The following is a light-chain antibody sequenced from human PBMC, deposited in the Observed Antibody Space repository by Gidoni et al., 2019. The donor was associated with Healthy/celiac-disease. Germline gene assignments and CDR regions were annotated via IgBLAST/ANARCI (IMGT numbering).Light chain of an antibody. CDR3: CSYAGSSTSRVV. Sequence: QSALTQPASVSGSPGQSITISCTGTSSDVGSYTLVSWYQQHPGKAPKLMLYEGSKRPSGVSNRFSGSKSGNTASLTISGLQAEDEADYYCCSYAGSSTSRVVFGGGTKLTVL. V-gene: IGLV2-23*01. CDR1: SSDVGSYTL. CDR2: EGS. J-gene: IGLJ2*01.